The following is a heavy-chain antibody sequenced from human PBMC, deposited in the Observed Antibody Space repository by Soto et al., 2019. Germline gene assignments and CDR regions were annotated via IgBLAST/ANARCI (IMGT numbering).Heavy chain of an antibody. J-gene: IGHJ6*03. D-gene: IGHD2-2*01. CDR2: ISGSGGST. CDR1: GFTFSSYA. V-gene: IGHV3-23*01. Sequence: GGSLRLSCAASGFTFSSYAMSWVRQAPGKGLEWVSAISGSGGSTYYADSGKGRVTSSRDNSKNTLYLQMNSLRAEEMAVYYCAKVLKRSCSSTSCFHLSHYYYYYYMDVWGKGTTVTVSS. CDR3: AKVLKRSCSSTSCFHLSHYYYYYYMDV.